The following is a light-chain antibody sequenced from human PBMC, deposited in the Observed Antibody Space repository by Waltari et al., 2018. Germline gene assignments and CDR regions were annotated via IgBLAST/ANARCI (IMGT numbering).Light chain of an antibody. CDR1: KLGDKF. J-gene: IGLJ2*01. Sequence: SYELTQPPSVSVSPGQTASITCSGDKLGDKFASWYKQKPGQSPLLVIYQANKRTSGIPERFSGSNSWNAATLTLSGTQARDEGDYYFQAWDGSTACVFGGGTKLTVL. CDR2: QAN. CDR3: QAWDGSTACV. V-gene: IGLV3-1*01.